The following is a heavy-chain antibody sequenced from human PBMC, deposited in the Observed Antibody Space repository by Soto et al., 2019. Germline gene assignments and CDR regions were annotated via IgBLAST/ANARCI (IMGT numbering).Heavy chain of an antibody. V-gene: IGHV1-3*01. CDR1: GYIFSSYG. CDR2: INAGTGQT. D-gene: IGHD3-16*02. J-gene: IGHJ4*02. CDR3: AILGLLSGEGLDY. Sequence: QVQLVQSGAEVKKPGASVKVSCKASGYIFSSYGLQWVRQAPGQRLEWMGWINAGTGQTKYSQRFQDRVTFTRDTSASLVYMELSSLKSEDTAVYFCAILGLLSGEGLDYWGQGTLVTVSS.